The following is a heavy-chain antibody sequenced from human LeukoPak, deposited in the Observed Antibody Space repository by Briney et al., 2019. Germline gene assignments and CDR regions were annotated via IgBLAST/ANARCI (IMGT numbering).Heavy chain of an antibody. Sequence: ASVKVSCKASGGTFSSYAISWVRQAPGQGLEWMGGIIPIFGTANYAQKFQGRVTITADESTSTAYVELSSLRSEDTAVYYCARDGTTIFGVVISPTDHYYYYYGMDVWGQGTTVTVSS. CDR2: IIPIFGTA. J-gene: IGHJ6*02. V-gene: IGHV1-69*01. D-gene: IGHD3-3*01. CDR3: ARDGTTIFGVVISPTDHYYYYYGMDV. CDR1: GGTFSSYA.